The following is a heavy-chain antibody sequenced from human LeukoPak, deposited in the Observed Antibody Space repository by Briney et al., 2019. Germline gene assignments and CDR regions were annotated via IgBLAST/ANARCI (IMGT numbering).Heavy chain of an antibody. D-gene: IGHD1-1*01. Sequence: SETLSLTCTVSGGSISSYYWSWIRQPPGKGLEWIGYIYNSGSTNYNPSLKSRVTISLDTSKNQFSLKLTSVTAADTAVYYCARVTWFPGTSYYYMDVWGKGTTVTVSS. J-gene: IGHJ6*03. CDR2: IYNSGST. CDR1: GGSISSYY. CDR3: ARVTWFPGTSYYYMDV. V-gene: IGHV4-59*01.